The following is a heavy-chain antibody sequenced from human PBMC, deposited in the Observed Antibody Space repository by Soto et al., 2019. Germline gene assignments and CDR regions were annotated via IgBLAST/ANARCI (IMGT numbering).Heavy chain of an antibody. J-gene: IGHJ4*02. CDR3: ASSLGYCSGGSCYPEGPFDY. CDR2: IYYSGST. D-gene: IGHD2-15*01. CDR1: GGSISSGDYY. V-gene: IGHV4-30-4*01. Sequence: PSETLSLTCTVSGGSISSGDYYWSWIRQPPGKGLEWIGYIYYSGSTYYNPSLKSRVTISVDTSKNQFSLKLSSVTAADTAVYYCASSLGYCSGGSCYPEGPFDYWGQGTLVTVSS.